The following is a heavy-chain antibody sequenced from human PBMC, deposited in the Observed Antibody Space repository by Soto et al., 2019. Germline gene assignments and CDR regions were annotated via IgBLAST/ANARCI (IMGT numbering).Heavy chain of an antibody. J-gene: IGHJ4*02. D-gene: IGHD3-10*02. Sequence: QVQLVQSGAEVKKPGASVKVSCKASGYTFTNDYMHWVRQAPGQGLEWMGIINPSTATTSYAQKFQGRVTMTRDTSTSTVHMELSSRRSDDTAVYYCARASWDSVRGVKEFDYWGQGTLVTVSS. CDR1: GYTFTNDY. CDR3: ARASWDSVRGVKEFDY. CDR2: INPSTATT. V-gene: IGHV1-46*01.